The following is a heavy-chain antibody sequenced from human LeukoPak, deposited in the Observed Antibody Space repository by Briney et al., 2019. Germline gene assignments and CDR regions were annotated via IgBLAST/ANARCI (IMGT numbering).Heavy chain of an antibody. V-gene: IGHV3-48*02. Sequence: GGSLRLSCAASGFSFSTYSMNWFRQAPGRGLEWVSYIVGSSSTIYYADSVKGRFTISRDNAKNPLYMQMDSLRDEDTAVYYCATDSPETAAFDYWGQGTLVTVSS. D-gene: IGHD1-1*01. CDR2: IVGSSSTI. J-gene: IGHJ4*02. CDR1: GFSFSTYS. CDR3: ATDSPETAAFDY.